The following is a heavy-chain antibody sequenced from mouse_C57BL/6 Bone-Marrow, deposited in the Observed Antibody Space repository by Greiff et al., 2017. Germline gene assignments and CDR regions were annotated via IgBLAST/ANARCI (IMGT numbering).Heavy chain of an antibody. V-gene: IGHV1-7*01. CDR2: INPSSGYT. D-gene: IGHD2-1*01. J-gene: IGHJ1*03. CDR1: GYTFTSYW. Sequence: VQLQQSGAELAKPGASVKLSCKASGYTFTSYWMHWVKQRPGQGLEWIGYINPSSGYTKYNQKFKDKATLTADKSSSTAYMQLSSLTSEDSAVXYCIHYGNYDWYFDVGGTGTTVTFSS. CDR3: IHYGNYDWYFDV.